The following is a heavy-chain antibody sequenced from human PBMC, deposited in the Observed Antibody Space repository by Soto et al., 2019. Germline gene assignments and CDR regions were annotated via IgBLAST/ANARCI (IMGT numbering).Heavy chain of an antibody. J-gene: IGHJ4*02. CDR3: ARGRIAVAGTPFDY. V-gene: IGHV4-34*01. Sequence: QVQLQQWGAGLLKPSETLSLTCAVYGGSFSGYYWSWIRQPQGTGLEWIGEINHSGSTNYNPSLKSRVTISVDTSKNQFSLKLSSVTAADTAVYYCARGRIAVAGTPFDYWGQGTMVTVSS. CDR2: INHSGST. D-gene: IGHD6-19*01. CDR1: GGSFSGYY.